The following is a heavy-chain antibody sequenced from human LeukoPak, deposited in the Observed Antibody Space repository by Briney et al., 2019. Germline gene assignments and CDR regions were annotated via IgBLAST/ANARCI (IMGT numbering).Heavy chain of an antibody. CDR1: GFTFSDYY. Sequence: GGSLRLSCAASGFTFSDYYMSWIRQAPGKGLEWVSYISTSGSTIYYADSVKGRFTIPRDNAKNSLYLQMNSLRAEDTAVYYCARERYCSGAGCYYLFDYWGQGTLVTVSS. J-gene: IGHJ4*02. CDR2: ISTSGSTI. CDR3: ARERYCSGAGCYYLFDY. D-gene: IGHD2-15*01. V-gene: IGHV3-11*01.